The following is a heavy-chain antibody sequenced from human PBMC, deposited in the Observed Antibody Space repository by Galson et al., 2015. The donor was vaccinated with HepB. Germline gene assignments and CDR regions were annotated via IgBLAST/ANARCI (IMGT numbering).Heavy chain of an antibody. V-gene: IGHV1-2*02. CDR2: INPNSGGT. CDR1: GYTFTGYY. CDR3: ARQFGELLTALLYYYMDV. D-gene: IGHD3-10*01. J-gene: IGHJ6*03. Sequence: SVKVSCKASGYTFTGYYMHWVRQAPGQGLEWMGWINPNSGGTNYAQKFQGRVTMTRDTSISTAYMELSRLRSDDTAVYYCARQFGELLTALLYYYMDVWGKGTTVTVSS.